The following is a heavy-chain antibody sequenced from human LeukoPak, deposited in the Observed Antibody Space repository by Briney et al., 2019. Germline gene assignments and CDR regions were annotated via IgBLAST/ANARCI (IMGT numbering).Heavy chain of an antibody. V-gene: IGHV1-69*13. CDR3: AGQSPDPAWFDP. J-gene: IGHJ5*02. Sequence: SVKVSCKASGYTFTSYDISWVRQAPGQGLEWMGGIIPIFGTANYAQKFQGRVTITADESTSTAYMELSSLRSEDTAVYYCAGQSPDPAWFDPWGQGTLVTVSS. CDR1: GYTFTSYD. CDR2: IIPIFGTA.